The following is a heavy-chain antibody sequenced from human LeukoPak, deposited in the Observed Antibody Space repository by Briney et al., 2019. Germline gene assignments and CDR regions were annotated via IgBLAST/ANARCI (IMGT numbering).Heavy chain of an antibody. CDR3: ARAFRGIFGVFEAFDI. CDR1: GYSISIGYY. J-gene: IGHJ3*02. D-gene: IGHD3-3*01. Sequence: SETLSLTCTVSGYSISIGYYWGWIGQPPGKGLEWIGIIYHSGRTDYNPSLKSRVTISEDTSKNQFSLKLSSVTAADTAVYYCARAFRGIFGVFEAFDIWGQGTMVTVSS. V-gene: IGHV4-38-2*02. CDR2: IYHSGRT.